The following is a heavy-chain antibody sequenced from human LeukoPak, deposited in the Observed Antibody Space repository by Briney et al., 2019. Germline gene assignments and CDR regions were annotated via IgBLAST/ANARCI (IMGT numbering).Heavy chain of an antibody. J-gene: IGHJ4*02. CDR2: IYYSGST. CDR3: ARGLGGGTYSSSWYRY. V-gene: IGHV4-59*12. D-gene: IGHD6-13*01. Sequence: SETLSLTCTVAGGSISSYYWSWIRQPPGKGLQWIGYIYYSGSTNYNPSLKSRVTISVDTSKNQFSLKLSSVTAADTAVYYCARGLGGGTYSSSWYRYWGQGTLVTVSS. CDR1: GGSISSYY.